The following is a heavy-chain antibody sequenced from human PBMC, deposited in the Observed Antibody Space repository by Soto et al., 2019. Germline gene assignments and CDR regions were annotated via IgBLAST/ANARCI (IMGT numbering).Heavy chain of an antibody. CDR2: VSYDGNNQ. J-gene: IGHJ2*01. CDR3: ARDGATHPWRPWYFEL. D-gene: IGHD3-3*01. CDR1: GFTFSNYA. Sequence: ESGGGVVQPGRSLRLSCAASGFTFSNYAMHWVRQAPGKGLEWVAIVSYDGNNQYYADSVKGRFTISRDNSENRLYLQMNSLRSEDTAVYYCARDGATHPWRPWYFELWGRGTLVTVSS. V-gene: IGHV3-30-3*01.